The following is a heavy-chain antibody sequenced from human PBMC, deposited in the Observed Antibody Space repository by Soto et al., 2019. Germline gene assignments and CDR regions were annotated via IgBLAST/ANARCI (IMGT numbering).Heavy chain of an antibody. CDR2: IRSKANNYAT. CDR3: TRRRGYSSGWYYFDY. J-gene: IGHJ4*02. V-gene: IGHV3-73*01. D-gene: IGHD6-13*01. CDR1: GFTFSGSA. Sequence: PGGSLRLSCAGSGFTFSGSAMHWVRQASGKGLEWVGRIRSKANNYATAYAASVKGRFTISRDDSKNTAYLQMNSLKTEDTAVYYCTRRRGYSSGWYYFDYWGPGTLVTVSS.